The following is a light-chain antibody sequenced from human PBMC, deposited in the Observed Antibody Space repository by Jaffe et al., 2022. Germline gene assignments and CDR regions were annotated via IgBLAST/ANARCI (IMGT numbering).Light chain of an antibody. V-gene: IGKV1-13*02. CDR2: DAS. Sequence: AIQLTQSPSSLSASVGDRVTITCRASQGISSALVWYQQKPGKAPELLIYDASSLKSGVPSRFSGSGSGTDFTLTISSLQPEDFATYYCQQFSWYPLTFGGGTKVEIK. CDR1: QGISSA. CDR3: QQFSWYPLT. J-gene: IGKJ4*01.